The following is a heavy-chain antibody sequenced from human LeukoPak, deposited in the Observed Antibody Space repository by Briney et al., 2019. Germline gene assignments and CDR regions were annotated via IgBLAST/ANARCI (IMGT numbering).Heavy chain of an antibody. CDR2: INHSGST. J-gene: IGHJ4*02. CDR1: GGSFSGYY. CDR3: TASYTSGFPEIDY. D-gene: IGHD6-19*01. V-gene: IGHV4-34*03. Sequence: SETLSLTCAVYGGSFSGYYWSWIRQPPGKGLEWIGEINHSGSTNYNPSLKSRVTISVDTSKNQFSLKLSSVTAADTAFYYCTASYTSGFPEIDYWGQGTLVTVSS.